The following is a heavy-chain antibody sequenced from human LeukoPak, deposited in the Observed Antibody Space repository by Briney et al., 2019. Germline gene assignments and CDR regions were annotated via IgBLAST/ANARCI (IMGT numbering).Heavy chain of an antibody. CDR3: ARDSGGY. V-gene: IGHV3-7*01. J-gene: IGHJ4*02. CDR1: GFTFSGYW. Sequence: GGSLRLTCAASGFTFSGYWMSWVRQAPGKGLEWVANIKQDGSEKYYVDSVKGRFTISRDNAKNSLHLQMNSLRAEDTAVYYCARDSGGYWGQGTLVTVSS. D-gene: IGHD1-14*01. CDR2: IKQDGSEK.